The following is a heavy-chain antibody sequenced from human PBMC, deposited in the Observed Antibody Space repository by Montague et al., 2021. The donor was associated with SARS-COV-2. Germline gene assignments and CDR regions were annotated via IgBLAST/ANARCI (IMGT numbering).Heavy chain of an antibody. CDR2: IYHTGNT. CDR3: ASPKEGSGYYRPFDY. CDR1: GASVTSTNW. Sequence: SETLSLTCGVSGASVTSTNWWSWVRQPTGKGLEWIGEIYHTGNTNYSPSLKSRVYISLDKSTNQLSLRLNSVTAADTAVYYCASPKEGSGYYRPFDYWGQGILVTVSS. V-gene: IGHV4-4*02. J-gene: IGHJ4*02. D-gene: IGHD3-22*01.